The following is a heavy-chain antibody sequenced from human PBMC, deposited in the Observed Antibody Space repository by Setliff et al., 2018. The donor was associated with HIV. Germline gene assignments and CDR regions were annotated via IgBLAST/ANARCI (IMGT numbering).Heavy chain of an antibody. J-gene: IGHJ3*01. CDR3: ARTTILQESFDL. CDR1: GGSITSFY. D-gene: IGHD1-1*01. V-gene: IGHV4-4*07. Sequence: PSETLSLTCTVSGGSITSFYWNWIRQPAGRGLEWIGRIYTSGSTNYSPSLKSRVSMSVDTSRNQSSLRLTSVTAADTAVYFCARTTILQESFDLWGQGTMVTVSS. CDR2: IYTSGST.